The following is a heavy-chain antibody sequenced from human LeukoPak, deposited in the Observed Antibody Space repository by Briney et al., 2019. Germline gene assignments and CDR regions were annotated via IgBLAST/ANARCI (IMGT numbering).Heavy chain of an antibody. Sequence: SQTLSLTCSVSGGSISSGDYYWSWIRQPPGKGLEWIGYIYYSGSTYYNPSLKSRVTISVDTSKNQISLSLSSVTAADTALYFCARVGGHTYYDTLTGLMKWFDPWGQGTLVTVSS. D-gene: IGHD3-9*01. J-gene: IGHJ5*02. CDR3: ARVGGHTYYDTLTGLMKWFDP. CDR2: IYYSGST. V-gene: IGHV4-30-4*01. CDR1: GGSISSGDYY.